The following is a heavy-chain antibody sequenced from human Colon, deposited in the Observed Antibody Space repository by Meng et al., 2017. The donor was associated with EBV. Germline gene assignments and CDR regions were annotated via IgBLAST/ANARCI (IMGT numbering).Heavy chain of an antibody. Sequence: VRPQEPGPGLWKPSGPLSLTCGVSGVSISSNIRWTWVRQPPGKGLEWIGDIDDSGSTNYNPSLNSRISISLDKSKNHFSLKVNSVTAADTAVYYCAGGKQDAWELLAYWGQGALVTVSS. J-gene: IGHJ4*02. CDR2: IDDSGST. CDR3: AGGKQDAWELLAY. D-gene: IGHD1-26*01. V-gene: IGHV4-4*02. CDR1: GVSISSNIR.